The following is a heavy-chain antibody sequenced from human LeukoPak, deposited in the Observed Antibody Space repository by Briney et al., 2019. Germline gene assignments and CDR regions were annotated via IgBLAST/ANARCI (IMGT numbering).Heavy chain of an antibody. V-gene: IGHV4-34*01. Sequence: PSETLSLTCAVYGGSFSGYYWSWIRQPPGKGLEWIGEINHSGSTNYNPSLKSRVTISVDTSKNQFSLKLSSVTAADTAVYYCARWFGAIDYWGQGTLVTVSS. D-gene: IGHD3-10*01. CDR2: INHSGST. J-gene: IGHJ4*02. CDR3: ARWFGAIDY. CDR1: GGSFSGYY.